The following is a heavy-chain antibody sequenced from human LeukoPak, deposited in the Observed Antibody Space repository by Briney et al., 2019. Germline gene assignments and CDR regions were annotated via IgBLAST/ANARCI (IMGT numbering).Heavy chain of an antibody. Sequence: SVKVSCKASGFTSTSSAVQWVRQARGQRLEWIGWIVVGSGNTNYAQKFQERVTITRDMSTSTAYMELSSLRSEDTAVYYCAAVGPKEAIVGATTVDYWGQGTLVTVSS. J-gene: IGHJ4*02. D-gene: IGHD1-26*01. V-gene: IGHV1-58*01. CDR2: IVVGSGNT. CDR1: GFTSTSSA. CDR3: AAVGPKEAIVGATTVDY.